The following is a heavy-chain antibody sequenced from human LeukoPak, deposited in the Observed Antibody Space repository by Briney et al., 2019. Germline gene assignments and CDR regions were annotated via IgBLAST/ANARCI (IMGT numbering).Heavy chain of an antibody. V-gene: IGHV1-69*04. CDR1: GGTFSSYA. J-gene: IGHJ5*02. D-gene: IGHD1-26*01. CDR2: IIPILGIA. Sequence: SVKVSCKASGGTFSSYAISWVRQAPGQGLEWMGRIIPILGIANYAQKFQGRITITADKSTSTAYMELSSLRSEDTAVYYCARELVGATSNWFDPWGQGTLVTVSS. CDR3: ARELVGATSNWFDP.